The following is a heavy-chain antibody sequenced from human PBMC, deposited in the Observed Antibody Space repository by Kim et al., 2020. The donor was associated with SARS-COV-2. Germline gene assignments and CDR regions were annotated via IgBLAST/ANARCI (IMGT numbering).Heavy chain of an antibody. Sequence: GGSLRLSCAASGFTFSSYGMHWVRQAPGKGLEWVAVIWYDGSNKYYADSVKGRFTISRDNSKNTLYLQMNSLRAQDTAVYYCARDINTMVRGVSPFDYWGQGTLVTVSS. V-gene: IGHV3-33*01. CDR2: IWYDGSNK. D-gene: IGHD3-10*01. CDR3: ARDINTMVRGVSPFDY. CDR1: GFTFSSYG. J-gene: IGHJ4*02.